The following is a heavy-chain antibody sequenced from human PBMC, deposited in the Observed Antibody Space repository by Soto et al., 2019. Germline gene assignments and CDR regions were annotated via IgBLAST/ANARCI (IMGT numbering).Heavy chain of an antibody. D-gene: IGHD5-12*01. Sequence: EVQLVESGGGLIQPGGSLRLSCAVSGFNVRANYMSWVRQAPGKGLEWVSVIYSGGTTYYADSVKGRFIISRDISKNTLYLQMYILRAEDTAVYYCHGYGYWGQGTLVTVSS. CDR2: IYSGGTT. CDR3: HGYGY. J-gene: IGHJ4*02. CDR1: GFNVRANY. V-gene: IGHV3-53*01.